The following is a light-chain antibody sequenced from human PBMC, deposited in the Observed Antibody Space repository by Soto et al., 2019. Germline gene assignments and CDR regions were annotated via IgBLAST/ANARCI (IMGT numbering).Light chain of an antibody. CDR3: CSYAGNCFL. Sequence: QSALTQPPSVSGSPGQSVTISCTGTSSDVGGYNYVSWYQQYPGKAPKVMIYDVNKRPSGVPDRFSGSKSGNTASLTISGLQSEDEADYYCCSYAGNCFLFGGGTKLTVL. J-gene: IGLJ2*01. CDR1: SSDVGGYNY. V-gene: IGLV2-11*01. CDR2: DVN.